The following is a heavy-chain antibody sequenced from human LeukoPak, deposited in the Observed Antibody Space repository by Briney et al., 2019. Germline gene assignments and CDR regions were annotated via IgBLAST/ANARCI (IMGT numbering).Heavy chain of an antibody. V-gene: IGHV1-2*02. CDR1: GYTFTGYY. CDR2: INPNSGGT. D-gene: IGHD2-2*01. Sequence: SVKVSCKASGYTFTGYYMHWVRQAPGQGLEWMAWINPNSGGTNYAQKFQGRVTMTRDTSISTAYMEMSRLRSDDTAVYYCARDGGGYCSSTSCFGYWGQGTLVTVSS. J-gene: IGHJ4*02. CDR3: ARDGGGYCSSTSCFGY.